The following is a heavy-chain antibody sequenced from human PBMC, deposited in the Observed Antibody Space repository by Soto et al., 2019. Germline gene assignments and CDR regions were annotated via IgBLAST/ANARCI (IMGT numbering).Heavy chain of an antibody. CDR1: GGTFSSYA. J-gene: IGHJ5*02. CDR2: IIPIFGTA. D-gene: IGHD3-22*01. V-gene: IGHV1-69*12. CDR3: ARDRGPSSGYYPYWFDP. Sequence: QVQLVQSGAEVKKPGSSVKVSCKASGGTFSSYAISWVRQAPGQGLEWMGEIIPIFGTANYAQKFQGRVTITADESTGTAYMELSSLRSEYTAVYYCARDRGPSSGYYPYWFDPWGQGTLVTVSS.